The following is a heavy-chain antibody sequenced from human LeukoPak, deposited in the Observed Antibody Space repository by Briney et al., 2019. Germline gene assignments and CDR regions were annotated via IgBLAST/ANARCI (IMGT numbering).Heavy chain of an antibody. Sequence: SGPTLVNPTQTLTLTCTFSGFSLTTSGVGVGWIRQPPGKALEWLALIYWNDDKRYRPSLKSRLTITKDTSKNQVVLRMANMDPVDTATYYCAHRDIVIVPAANWDYWGQGTLVTVSS. D-gene: IGHD2-2*01. V-gene: IGHV2-5*01. J-gene: IGHJ4*02. CDR1: GFSLTTSGVG. CDR2: IYWNDDK. CDR3: AHRDIVIVPAANWDY.